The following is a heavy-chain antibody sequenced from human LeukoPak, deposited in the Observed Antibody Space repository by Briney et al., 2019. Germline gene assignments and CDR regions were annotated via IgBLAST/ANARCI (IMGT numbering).Heavy chain of an antibody. Sequence: SETLSRTCAVYGGSFSGYYWSWIRQPPGKGLEWIGEINHSGSTNYNPSLKSRVTISVDTSKNQFSLKLSSVTAADTAVYYCARADYGLKYYFDYWGQGTLVTVSS. CDR1: GGSFSGYY. CDR2: INHSGST. V-gene: IGHV4-34*01. D-gene: IGHD4-17*01. J-gene: IGHJ4*02. CDR3: ARADYGLKYYFDY.